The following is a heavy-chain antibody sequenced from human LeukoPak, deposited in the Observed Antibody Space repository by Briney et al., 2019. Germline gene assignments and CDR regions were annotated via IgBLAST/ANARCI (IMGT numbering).Heavy chain of an antibody. CDR1: GGTFSSFA. D-gene: IGHD3-10*01. CDR2: INPNSGAT. Sequence: VASVKVSCKTSGGTFSSFALTWVRQAPGQGLEWMGWINPNSGATNYAQKFQGRVTLTRDPSISTAYLELSRLRSDDTAVYYCARPFGGDAAFAIWGQGTMVTVSS. V-gene: IGHV1-2*02. CDR3: ARPFGGDAAFAI. J-gene: IGHJ3*02.